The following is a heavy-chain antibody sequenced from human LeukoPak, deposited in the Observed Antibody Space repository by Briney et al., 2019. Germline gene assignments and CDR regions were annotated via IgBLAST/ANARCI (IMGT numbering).Heavy chain of an antibody. Sequence: ASVKVSCKASGYTFTSYGISWVRQAPGQGLEWMGWISAYNGNTNYAQKLQGRVTMTTDTSTSTAYMELRSLRSDDTAVYYCARDRTMVRGVIHRTYYYYGMDVGGQGTTVTVS. CDR3: ARDRTMVRGVIHRTYYYYGMDV. V-gene: IGHV1-18*01. J-gene: IGHJ6*02. CDR2: ISAYNGNT. CDR1: GYTFTSYG. D-gene: IGHD3-10*01.